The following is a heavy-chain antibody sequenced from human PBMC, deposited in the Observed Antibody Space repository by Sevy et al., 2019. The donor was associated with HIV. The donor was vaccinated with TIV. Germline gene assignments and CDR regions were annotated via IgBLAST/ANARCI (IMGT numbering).Heavy chain of an antibody. Sequence: GGSLRLSCAASGFTFSSYGMHWVRQAPGKGLEWVAVISYDGSNKYYADSVKGRFTISRDNSKNTLYLQMNSLRAEDTAVYDCAKGRGGTCFYYYGMDVWGQGTTVTVSS. CDR3: AKGRGGTCFYYYGMDV. CDR2: ISYDGSNK. J-gene: IGHJ6*02. V-gene: IGHV3-30*18. D-gene: IGHD2-15*01. CDR1: GFTFSSYG.